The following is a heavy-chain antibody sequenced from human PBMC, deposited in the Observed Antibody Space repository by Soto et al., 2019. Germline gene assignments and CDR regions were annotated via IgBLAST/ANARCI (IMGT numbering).Heavy chain of an antibody. V-gene: IGHV3-7*05. J-gene: IGHJ6*02. D-gene: IGHD6-13*01. CDR1: GFTFSSYW. CDR2: IKQDGSEK. CDR3: ARGGCHIAAAGNYYGMDV. Sequence: GGSLRLSCAASGFTFSSYWMSWVRQAPGKGLEWVANIKQDGSEKYYVDSVKGRFTISRDNAKNSLYLQMKSLRAEDTAVYYCARGGCHIAAAGNYYGMDVWGQGTTVTVSS.